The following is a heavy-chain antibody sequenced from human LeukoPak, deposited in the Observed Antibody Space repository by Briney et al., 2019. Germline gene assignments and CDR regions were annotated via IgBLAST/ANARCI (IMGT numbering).Heavy chain of an antibody. V-gene: IGHV4-31*02. D-gene: IGHD2-2*01. Sequence: SETLSLTCTVSAGSISSGGYYWRWLGQQPGRGLELSVYIYYSGSTYYNQSLQSRVTISVDTSKSQFSLKLSSVTAADTAVYYCATVRGYCSSAICREGYMDVWGKGTTVTVSS. J-gene: IGHJ6*03. CDR2: IYYSGST. CDR1: AGSISSGGYY. CDR3: ATVRGYCSSAICREGYMDV.